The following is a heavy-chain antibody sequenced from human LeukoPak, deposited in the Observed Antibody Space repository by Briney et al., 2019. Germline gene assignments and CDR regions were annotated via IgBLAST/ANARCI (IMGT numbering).Heavy chain of an antibody. D-gene: IGHD6-19*01. V-gene: IGHV5-51*01. Sequence: GESLKISCKGSGYSFTNYWIGWVRQMPGKGLEWMGIIYPGDSDTRYSPSFQGQVTISADKSISTAYPQWSSLKASDTAMYYCARQGGIAVAGTENWFDPWGQGTLVTVSS. CDR2: IYPGDSDT. CDR1: GYSFTNYW. J-gene: IGHJ5*02. CDR3: ARQGGIAVAGTENWFDP.